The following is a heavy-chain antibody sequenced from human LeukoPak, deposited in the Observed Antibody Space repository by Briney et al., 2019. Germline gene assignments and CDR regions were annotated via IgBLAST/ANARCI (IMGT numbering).Heavy chain of an antibody. CDR1: GFTFSRYW. J-gene: IGHJ6*02. CDR2: INSDGSST. CDR3: ARGTYGMDV. V-gene: IGHV3-74*01. Sequence: GGSLRLSCAASGFTFSRYWMHWVRQDPGKGPVWVSRINSDGSSTSYADSVKGRFTIPRDNAKNTLYLQMNSLRAEDTAVYYCARGTYGMDVWGQGTTVTVSS.